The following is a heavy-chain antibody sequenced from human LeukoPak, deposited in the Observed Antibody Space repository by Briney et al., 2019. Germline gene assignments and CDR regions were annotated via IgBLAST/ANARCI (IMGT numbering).Heavy chain of an antibody. CDR1: GFTFSSYW. J-gene: IGHJ4*02. Sequence: GGSLRLSCAASGFTFSSYWMSWVRQAPGKGLEWVANIKQDGSEKYYVDSVKGRFTISRDNAKNSLYLQMNSLRAEDTGVYYCARDHRLFDFDYWGQGTLVTVSS. D-gene: IGHD2-21*01. V-gene: IGHV3-7*03. CDR3: ARDHRLFDFDY. CDR2: IKQDGSEK.